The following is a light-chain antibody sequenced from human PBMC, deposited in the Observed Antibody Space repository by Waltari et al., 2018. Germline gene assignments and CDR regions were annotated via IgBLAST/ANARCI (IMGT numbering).Light chain of an antibody. CDR1: QSVSNY. V-gene: IGKV3-11*01. J-gene: IGKJ4*01. CDR2: DAS. CDR3: QQRQYWPPLT. Sequence: EVVLTQSPATLSLSPGERATLSCRASQSVSNYLVWYQQKPGQAPRLIIHDASQRATGVPARFSGSGSGTDFTLTSSSLEPEDFAVYYCQQRQYWPPLTFGGGTKVE.